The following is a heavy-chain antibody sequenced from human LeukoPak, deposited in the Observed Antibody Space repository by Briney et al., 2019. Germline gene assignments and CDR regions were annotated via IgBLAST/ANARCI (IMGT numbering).Heavy chain of an antibody. CDR2: IYSGGST. J-gene: IGHJ4*02. D-gene: IGHD6-13*01. V-gene: IGHV3-53*01. CDR1: GFTVSSNY. CDR3: ARGVIAAAIGY. Sequence: PGGSLRLSCAASGFTVSSNYMSWVRQAPGKGLEWVSVIYSGGSTYYADSVKGRSTISRDNSKNTLYLQMNSLRAEDTAVYYCARGVIAAAIGYWGQGTLVTVSS.